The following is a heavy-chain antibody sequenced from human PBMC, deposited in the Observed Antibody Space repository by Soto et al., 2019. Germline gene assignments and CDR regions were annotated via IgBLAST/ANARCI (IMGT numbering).Heavy chain of an antibody. D-gene: IGHD3-10*01. Sequence: EVQLVESGGGLVQPGGSLRLSCAASGLSVSNNYMSWVRQAPGKGLEWVSVIYSGGTTFYADSVKGRFIISRDLSKNIRSLQMNSLRADDTAVYYCARDYRLMVGGAGFDYWGQGVLVTVSA. CDR3: ARDYRLMVGGAGFDY. CDR1: GLSVSNNY. V-gene: IGHV3-66*01. CDR2: IYSGGTT. J-gene: IGHJ4*02.